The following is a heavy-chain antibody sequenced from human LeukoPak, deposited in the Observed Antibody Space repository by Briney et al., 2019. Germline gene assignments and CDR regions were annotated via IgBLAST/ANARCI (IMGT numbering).Heavy chain of an antibody. CDR3: AREHSGFPN. J-gene: IGHJ4*02. D-gene: IGHD5-12*01. CDR1: GFSVSSNY. CDR2: IYSDSST. V-gene: IGHV3-53*04. Sequence: GGSLRLSCAASGFSVSSNYMDWVRQAPGKGLEWVSVIYSDSSTYYADSVRGRFTISRHNSKNTLYLQMNSLRAEDTAVYYCAREHSGFPNWGQGTLVTVSS.